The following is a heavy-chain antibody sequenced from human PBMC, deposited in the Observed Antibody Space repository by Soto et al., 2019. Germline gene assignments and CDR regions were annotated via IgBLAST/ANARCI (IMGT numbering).Heavy chain of an antibody. CDR3: AKALSSGWPNYYYGMDV. V-gene: IGHV3-23*01. D-gene: IGHD6-19*01. J-gene: IGHJ6*02. CDR2: ISGSGGST. CDR1: GLTFSSYA. Sequence: GGSLRLSCAASGLTFSSYAVTWVRQAPGKGMEWVSVISGSGGSTNYADSVKGWFTMSRDNSKNTGYLQMNSLRADDTAVYYCAKALSSGWPNYYYGMDVWGQGTTVTVSS.